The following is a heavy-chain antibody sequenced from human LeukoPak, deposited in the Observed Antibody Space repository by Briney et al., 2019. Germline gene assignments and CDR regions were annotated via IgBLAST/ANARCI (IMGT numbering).Heavy chain of an antibody. Sequence: ASVTVSCKASAYTFTIYGISWVRQAPGQGLEWMGWISAYNGNTNYAQKLQGRVTMTTDTSTSTAYMELRSHRSDDTAVYYCATQYCSSTSCYPYWVDYWGQGTLVTVSS. CDR3: ATQYCSSTSCYPYWVDY. CDR1: AYTFTIYG. D-gene: IGHD2-2*01. V-gene: IGHV1-18*01. CDR2: ISAYNGNT. J-gene: IGHJ4*02.